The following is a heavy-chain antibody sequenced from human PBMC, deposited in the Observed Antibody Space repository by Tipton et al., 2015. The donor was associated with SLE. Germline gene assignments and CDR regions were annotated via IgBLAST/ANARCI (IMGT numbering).Heavy chain of an antibody. V-gene: IGHV4-61*09. CDR2: IYTSGST. J-gene: IGHJ6*02. Sequence: TLSLTCTVSGGSISSGSYYWSWIRQPAGKGLEWIGYIYTSGSTNYNPSLKSRVTISVDTSKNQFSLKLSSVTAADTAVYYCARGHTAMVGSLYYYGMDVWGQGTTVTVSS. CDR1: GGSISSGSYY. D-gene: IGHD5-18*01. CDR3: ARGHTAMVGSLYYYGMDV.